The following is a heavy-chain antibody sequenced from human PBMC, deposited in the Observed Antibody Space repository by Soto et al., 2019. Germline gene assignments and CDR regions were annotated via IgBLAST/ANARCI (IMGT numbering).Heavy chain of an antibody. CDR2: NYYSGIT. J-gene: IGHJ6*02. Sequence: PSETLSLTCTVSGGSISSGGYYRTWIRQHPGKGLEWIGYNYYSGITYYNPSLKSRVTISLDTSKNQFSLKLSSVTAADTAVYYGARGSSIAGLYYGMDVWGQGTTVTVSS. D-gene: IGHD6-6*01. V-gene: IGHV4-31*03. CDR3: ARGSSIAGLYYGMDV. CDR1: GGSISSGGYY.